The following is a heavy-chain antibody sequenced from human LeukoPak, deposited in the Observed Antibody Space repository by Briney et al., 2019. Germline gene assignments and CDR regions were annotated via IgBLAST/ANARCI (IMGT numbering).Heavy chain of an antibody. Sequence: GGSLRLSCAASGFTFSSYGMHWVRQAPGKGLEWVAVISYDGSNKYYADSVKGRFTISRDNSKNTLYLQMNSLRAEDTAVYYCAKDPQGSGWFAFDYWGQGTLVTVSS. CDR2: ISYDGSNK. J-gene: IGHJ4*02. CDR3: AKDPQGSGWFAFDY. V-gene: IGHV3-30*18. D-gene: IGHD6-19*01. CDR1: GFTFSSYG.